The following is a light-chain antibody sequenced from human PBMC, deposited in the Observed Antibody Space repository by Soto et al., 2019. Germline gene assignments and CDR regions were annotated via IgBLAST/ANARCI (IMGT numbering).Light chain of an antibody. CDR2: TAS. CDR3: QKYNSAPPLT. J-gene: IGKJ4*01. Sequence: IQMTQSPSSLSASVGDRVTITCRASQSISRNLNWYQQKPGKAPELLIYTASSLQSGVPSRFSGSGSGTDFTLTISSLQPEDSATYYCQKYNSAPPLTFGGGTKVEIK. CDR1: QSISRN. V-gene: IGKV1-39*01.